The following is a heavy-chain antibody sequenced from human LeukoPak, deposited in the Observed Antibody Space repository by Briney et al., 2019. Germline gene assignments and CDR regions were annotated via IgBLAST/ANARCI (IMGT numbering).Heavy chain of an antibody. J-gene: IGHJ4*02. CDR2: INAGNGNT. CDR3: ATEIAAAGNFDY. CDR1: GYTFTSYA. D-gene: IGHD6-13*01. Sequence: ASVTVSCTASGYTFTSYAMHWVRQAPGQRLEWMGWINAGNGNTKYSQKFQGRVTITRDTSASTAYMELSSLRSEDTAVYYCATEIAAAGNFDYWGQGTLVTVSS. V-gene: IGHV1-3*01.